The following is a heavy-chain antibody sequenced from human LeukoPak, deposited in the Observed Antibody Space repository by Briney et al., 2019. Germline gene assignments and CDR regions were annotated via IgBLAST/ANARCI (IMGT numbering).Heavy chain of an antibody. CDR1: GGSFSGYY. CDR2: INHSGST. CDR3: ARGLGSGSYWSYYYMDV. Sequence: SETLSLTCAVYGGSFSGYYWSWIRQPPGKGLEWIGEINHSGSTNYNPSLKSRVTISVDTSKNQFSLELSFVTAADTAVYYCARGLGSGSYWSYYYMDVWGKGTTVTVSS. V-gene: IGHV4-34*01. D-gene: IGHD3-10*01. J-gene: IGHJ6*03.